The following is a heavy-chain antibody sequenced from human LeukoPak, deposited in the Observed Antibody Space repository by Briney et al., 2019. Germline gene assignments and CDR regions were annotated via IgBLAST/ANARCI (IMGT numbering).Heavy chain of an antibody. Sequence: PSETLSLTCTVSGGSISTYFWSWIRQPPGEGLEWIGYIYYSGSTNHTPSLKSRVSISVDTTKNQFSLKLSSVTAADTAVYYCATLRGGGSNYFDSGGKGTLVTVS. CDR2: IYYSGST. CDR1: GGSISTYF. D-gene: IGHD2-15*01. V-gene: IGHV4-59*08. J-gene: IGHJ4*02. CDR3: ATLRGGGSNYFDS.